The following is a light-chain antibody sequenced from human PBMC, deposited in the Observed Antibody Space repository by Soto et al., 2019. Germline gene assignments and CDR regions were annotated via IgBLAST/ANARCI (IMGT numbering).Light chain of an antibody. CDR3: QQFNSYPIT. V-gene: IGKV1-5*01. CDR2: DAS. Sequence: DIQVTQSPSTLSASVGDRVTITCRASQSISSWLAWYQQKPGKAPKLLIYDASSLESGVPSRFSGSGSGTEFTLTIGGLQPDDFATYYCQQFNSYPITFGQGTRLEIK. J-gene: IGKJ5*01. CDR1: QSISSW.